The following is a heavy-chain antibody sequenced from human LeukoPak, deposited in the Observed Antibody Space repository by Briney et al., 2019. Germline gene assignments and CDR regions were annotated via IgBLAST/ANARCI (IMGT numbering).Heavy chain of an antibody. Sequence: SETLSLTCTVSGGSISSYYWSWIRQPPGKGLEWIGYIYYSGSTNYNPSLKSRVTISVDTSKNQFSLKLTSVTAADTAMYYCAREEYAFNSYMDFWGKGTTVTVSS. CDR1: GGSISSYY. CDR2: IYYSGST. V-gene: IGHV4-59*12. CDR3: AREEYAFNSYMDF. D-gene: IGHD2-2*01. J-gene: IGHJ6*03.